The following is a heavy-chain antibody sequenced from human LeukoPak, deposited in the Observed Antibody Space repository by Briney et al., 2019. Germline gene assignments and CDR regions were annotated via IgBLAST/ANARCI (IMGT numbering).Heavy chain of an antibody. D-gene: IGHD3-22*01. J-gene: IGHJ4*02. Sequence: GGSLRLFCAASGFTFSSYAMSWVRQAPGKGLEWVSAISGSGGSTYYADSVKGRFTISRDNSKNTLYLQMNSLRAEDTAVYYCAKDTYDSSGYYYPYPVYFDYWGQGTLVTVSS. CDR1: GFTFSSYA. V-gene: IGHV3-23*01. CDR2: ISGSGGST. CDR3: AKDTYDSSGYYYPYPVYFDY.